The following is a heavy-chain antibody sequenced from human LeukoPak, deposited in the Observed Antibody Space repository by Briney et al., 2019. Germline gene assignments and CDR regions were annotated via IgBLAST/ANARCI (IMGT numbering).Heavy chain of an antibody. CDR2: ISYDGSNK. CDR1: GFTFSSYA. D-gene: IGHD6-13*01. J-gene: IGHJ4*02. V-gene: IGHV3-30-3*01. Sequence: GGSLRLSCAASGFTFSSYAMHWVRQAPGKGLEWVAVISYDGSNKYYADSVKGRFTISRDNSKNTLYLQMNSLRAEDTAVYYCARDRAAAGTPGYWGQGTLVTVSS. CDR3: ARDRAAAGTPGY.